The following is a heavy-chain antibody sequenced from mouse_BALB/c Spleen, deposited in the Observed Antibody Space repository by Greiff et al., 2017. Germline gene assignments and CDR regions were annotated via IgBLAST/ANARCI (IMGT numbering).Heavy chain of an antibody. CDR2: ISYSGST. V-gene: IGHV3-2*02. CDR3: ARWGITRVAMDY. CDR1: GYSITSDYA. D-gene: IGHD2-4*01. Sequence: DVQLQESGPGLVKPSQSLSLTCTVTGYSITSDYAWNWIRQFPGNKLEWMGYISYSGSTSYNPSLKSRISITRDTSKNQFFLQLNSVTTEDTATYYCARWGITRVAMDYWGQGTSVTVSS. J-gene: IGHJ4*01.